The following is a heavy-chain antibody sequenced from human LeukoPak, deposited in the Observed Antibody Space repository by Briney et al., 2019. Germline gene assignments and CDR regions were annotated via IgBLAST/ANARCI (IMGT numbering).Heavy chain of an antibody. V-gene: IGHV4-39*01. CDR1: GGSISSSSYY. Sequence: SETLSLTCTVSGGSISSSSYYWGWIRQPPGKGLEWIGSIYYSGSTYYNPSLKSRVTISVDTSKNQFSLKLSSVTAADTAVYYCARQKDAFDIWGQGTMVTVSS. CDR2: IYYSGST. CDR3: ARQKDAFDI. J-gene: IGHJ3*02.